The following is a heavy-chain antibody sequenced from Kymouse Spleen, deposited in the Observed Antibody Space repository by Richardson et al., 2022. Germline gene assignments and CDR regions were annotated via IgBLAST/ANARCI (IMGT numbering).Heavy chain of an antibody. CDR3: ARDSSSWYAFDI. Sequence: QVQLVQSGAEVKKPGASVKVSCKASGYTFTSYAMHWVRQAPGQRLEWMGWINAGNGNTKYSQKFQGRVTITRDTSASTAYMELSSLRSEDTAVYYCARDSSSWYAFDIWGQGTMVTVSS. D-gene: IGHD6-13*01. CDR2: INAGNGNT. CDR1: GYTFTSYA. J-gene: IGHJ3*02. V-gene: IGHV1-3*01.